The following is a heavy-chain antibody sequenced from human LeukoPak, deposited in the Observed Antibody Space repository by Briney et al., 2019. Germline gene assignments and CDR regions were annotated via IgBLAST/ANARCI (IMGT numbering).Heavy chain of an antibody. CDR2: IYYSGST. V-gene: IGHV4-59*08. Sequence: SETLSLTCTVSGGSISSYYWSWIRQPPGKGLEWIGYIYYSGSTNYNPSLKSRVTISVDTSKNQFSLKLSSVTAADTAVYYCARHSAVAGTNYWGQGTLVTVSS. J-gene: IGHJ4*02. CDR3: ARHSAVAGTNY. CDR1: GGSISSYY. D-gene: IGHD6-19*01.